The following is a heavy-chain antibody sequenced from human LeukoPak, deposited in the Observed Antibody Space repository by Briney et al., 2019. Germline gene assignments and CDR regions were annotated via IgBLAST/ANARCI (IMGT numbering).Heavy chain of an antibody. CDR3: ARVQEVYANSLYYLYYMDV. CDR2: IASFDNGNT. CDR1: GYIFNNYG. Sequence: ASVRVSCKASGYIFNNYGITWVRQAPGQGLEWMGLIASFDNGNTKYAQKFVDRVTMIKDKSTSTAYMDLKSLTSDDTAIYYCARVQEVYANSLYYLYYMDVWGKGTTVTVSS. V-gene: IGHV1-18*01. D-gene: IGHD2-8*01. J-gene: IGHJ6*03.